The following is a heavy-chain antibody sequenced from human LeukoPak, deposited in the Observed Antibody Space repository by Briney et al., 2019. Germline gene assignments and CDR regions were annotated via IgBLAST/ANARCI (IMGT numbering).Heavy chain of an antibody. Sequence: ASVKVSCKASGYTFTNYDINWLRQATGQGLEWMGWMNPNSGNTGYAQKFQGRVTMTRNTSISTAYMELSSLRSEDTAVYYCARGIRFLERDYFDYWGQGTLVTVSS. CDR3: ARGIRFLERDYFDY. CDR1: GYTFTNYD. D-gene: IGHD3-3*01. J-gene: IGHJ4*02. V-gene: IGHV1-8*01. CDR2: MNPNSGNT.